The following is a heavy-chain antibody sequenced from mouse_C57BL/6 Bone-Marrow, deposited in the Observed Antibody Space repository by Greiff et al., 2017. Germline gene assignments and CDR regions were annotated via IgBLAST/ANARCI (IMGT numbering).Heavy chain of an antibody. CDR3: GRKYEGVPCDV. CDR2: IWSGGST. J-gene: IGHJ1*03. D-gene: IGHD2-3*01. CDR1: GFSLTSYG. V-gene: IGHV2-2*01. Sequence: QVQLQQSGPGLVQPSQSLSITCTVSGFSLTSYGVHWVRQSPGKGLEWLGVIWSGGSTDYTAAFISRLSISKDNSKSQVFFKKNSLQADDTAVFYWGRKYEGVPCDVWGTGTTVTVSS.